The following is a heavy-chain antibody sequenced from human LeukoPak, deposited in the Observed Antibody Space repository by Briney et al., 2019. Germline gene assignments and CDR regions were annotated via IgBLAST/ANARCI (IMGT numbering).Heavy chain of an antibody. J-gene: IGHJ3*02. CDR1: GGSISSGSYF. V-gene: IGHV4-61*02. D-gene: IGHD2-15*01. Sequence: SQTLSLTCTVSGGSISSGSYFWSWIRQPAGKGLEWIGRIYTSGSTNYNPSLKSRVTISVDTSKNQFSLKLGSVTAADTAVYYCARVCSGGSCYSYDAFDIWGQGTMVTVSS. CDR2: IYTSGST. CDR3: ARVCSGGSCYSYDAFDI.